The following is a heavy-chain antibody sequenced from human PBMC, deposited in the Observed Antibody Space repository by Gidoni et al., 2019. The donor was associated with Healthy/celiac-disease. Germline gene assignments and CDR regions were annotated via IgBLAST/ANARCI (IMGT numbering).Heavy chain of an antibody. CDR3: ARARLWLPFDY. CDR1: VFTFSSYS. CDR2: ISSSSSYI. D-gene: IGHD5-18*01. V-gene: IGHV3-21*01. Sequence: EVQLVESGGGLVKPGGSLRLSCAASVFTFSSYSMNWVRQAPGKGLEWVASISSSSSYIYYADSVKGRFTISRDNAKNSLYLQMNSLRAEDTAVYYCARARLWLPFDYWGQGTLVTVSS. J-gene: IGHJ4*02.